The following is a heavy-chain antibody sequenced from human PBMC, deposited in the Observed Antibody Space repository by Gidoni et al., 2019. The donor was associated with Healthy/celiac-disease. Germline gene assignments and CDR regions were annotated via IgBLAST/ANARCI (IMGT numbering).Heavy chain of an antibody. CDR2: ISGSGGST. D-gene: IGHD3-22*01. V-gene: IGHV3-23*01. J-gene: IGHJ3*02. CDR3: AKVTDYYDSSGYLDAFDI. CDR1: GFTFSSYA. Sequence: EVQLLESGGGLVQPGGSLRLSCAASGFTFSSYAMSWVRQAPGKGLEWVAAISGSGGSTYDADSVKGRFTISRDNSKNTLYLQMNSLRAEDTAVYYCAKVTDYYDSSGYLDAFDIWGQGTMVTVSS.